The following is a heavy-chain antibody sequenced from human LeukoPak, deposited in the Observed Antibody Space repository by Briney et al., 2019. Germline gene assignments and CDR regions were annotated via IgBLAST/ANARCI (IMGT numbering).Heavy chain of an antibody. V-gene: IGHV4-39*07. J-gene: IGHJ4*02. Sequence: SETLSLTSTVSGGSISSSSYYWGWIRQPPGKGLEWIGSIYYSGSTYYNPSLKSRVTISVDTSKNQFSLNLSSVTAADTAVYYCAREAVGVEDYWGQGTLVTVSS. CDR3: AREAVGVEDY. D-gene: IGHD6-19*01. CDR1: GGSISSSSYY. CDR2: IYYSGST.